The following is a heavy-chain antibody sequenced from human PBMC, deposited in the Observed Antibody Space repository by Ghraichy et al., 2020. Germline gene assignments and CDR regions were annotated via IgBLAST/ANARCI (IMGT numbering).Heavy chain of an antibody. CDR3: ARRRRLRFLETTGFDP. CDR1: GGSISSGGYY. V-gene: IGHV4-31*03. J-gene: IGHJ5*02. D-gene: IGHD3-3*01. CDR2: IYYSGST. Sequence: SETLSLTCTVSGGSISSGGYYWSWIRQHPGKGLEWIGYIYYSGSTYYNPSLKSRVTISVDTSKNQFSLKLSSVTAADTAVYYCARRRRLRFLETTGFDPWGQGTLVTVSS.